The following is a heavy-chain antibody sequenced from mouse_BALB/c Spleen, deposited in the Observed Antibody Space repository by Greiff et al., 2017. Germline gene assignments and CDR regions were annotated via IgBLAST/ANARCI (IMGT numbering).Heavy chain of an antibody. CDR1: GFSLTSYG. J-gene: IGHJ4*01. D-gene: IGHD1-1*01. CDR2: IWAGGST. CDR3: ASYYGSSYDYAMDY. Sequence: VQLVESGPGLVAPSQSLSITCTVSGFSLTSYGVHWVRQPPGKGLEWLGVIWAGGSTNYNSALMSRLSISKDNSKSQVFLKMNSLQTDDTAMYYCASYYGSSYDYAMDYWGQGTSVTVSS. V-gene: IGHV2-9*02.